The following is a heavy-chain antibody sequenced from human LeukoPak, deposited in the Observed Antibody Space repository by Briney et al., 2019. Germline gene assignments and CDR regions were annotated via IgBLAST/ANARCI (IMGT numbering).Heavy chain of an antibody. CDR2: IYYSGST. V-gene: IGHV4-31*03. CDR3: VRGYSSGAFDI. CDR1: GGSISSGGYY. D-gene: IGHD5-18*01. Sequence: SETLSLTCTVSGGSISSGGYYWSWIRQHPGKGLEWIGYIYYSGSTYYNPSLKSRVTISVDTSKNQFSLKLSSVTAADTAVYYCVRGYSSGAFDIWGQGTMVTVSS. J-gene: IGHJ3*02.